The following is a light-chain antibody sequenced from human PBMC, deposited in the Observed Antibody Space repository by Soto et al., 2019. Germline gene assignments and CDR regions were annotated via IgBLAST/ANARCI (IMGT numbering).Light chain of an antibody. CDR2: EVS. Sequence: QAVVTQPASVSGSPGQSITISCTGTSSDVGGYNYVSWYQQHPGKAPKLMIYEVSNRPSGVSNRFSGSKSGNTASLTISGLQAEDEADYYCSSYTSSSTLVFGGGIKLTVL. CDR1: SSDVGGYNY. V-gene: IGLV2-14*01. J-gene: IGLJ2*01. CDR3: SSYTSSSTLV.